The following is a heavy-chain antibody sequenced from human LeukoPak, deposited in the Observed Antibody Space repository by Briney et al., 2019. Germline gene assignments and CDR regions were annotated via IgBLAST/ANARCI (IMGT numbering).Heavy chain of an antibody. V-gene: IGHV4-39*01. CDR1: GGSISSSSAY. D-gene: IGHD5-18*01. CDR2: IYYSKNT. Sequence: PSETLSLTCTVSGGSISSSSAYWGCIRQPPGKGLERTGSIYYSKNTYYNPSLKSRVTIPADTSKNQFSLTLGSVSATDTAVYYCVSPRGFSYGYFDYWGQGTLVTVSS. J-gene: IGHJ4*02. CDR3: VSPRGFSYGYFDY.